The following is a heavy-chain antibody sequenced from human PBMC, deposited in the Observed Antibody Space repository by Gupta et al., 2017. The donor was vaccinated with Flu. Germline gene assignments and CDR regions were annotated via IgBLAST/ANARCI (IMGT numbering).Heavy chain of an antibody. CDR1: GFTVSSNY. Sequence: EVQLVESGGGLVQPGGSLRLSCAASGFTVSSNYMSWVRQAPGKGLEWVSVIYSGGSTYYADSVKGRFTISRHNSKNTLYLQMNSLRAEDTAVYYCAREYSGSYYYYYGMDVWGQGTTVTVSS. J-gene: IGHJ6*02. CDR3: AREYSGSYYYYYGMDV. D-gene: IGHD1-26*01. V-gene: IGHV3-53*04. CDR2: IYSGGST.